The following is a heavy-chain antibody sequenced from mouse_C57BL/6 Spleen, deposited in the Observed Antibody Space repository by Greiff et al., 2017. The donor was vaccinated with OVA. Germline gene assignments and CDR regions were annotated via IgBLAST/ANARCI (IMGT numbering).Heavy chain of an antibody. V-gene: IGHV1-52*01. CDR1: GYTFTSYW. Sequence: VQLVESGAELVRPGSSVKLSCKASGYTFTSYWMHWVKQRPIQGLEWIGNIDPSDSETHYNQKFKDKATLTVDKSSSTAYMQLSSLTSEDSAVYYCARGGITTVVAKGSYFDYWGQGTTLTVSS. CDR2: IDPSDSET. D-gene: IGHD1-1*01. J-gene: IGHJ2*01. CDR3: ARGGITTVVAKGSYFDY.